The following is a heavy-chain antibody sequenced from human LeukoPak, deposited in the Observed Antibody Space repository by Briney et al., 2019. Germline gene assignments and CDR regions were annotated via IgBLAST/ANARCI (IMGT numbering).Heavy chain of an antibody. CDR2: ISAYNGNT. J-gene: IGHJ5*02. V-gene: IGHV1-18*01. Sequence: GASVKVSCKASGYTFTSYGISWVRQAPGQGLEWMGWISAYNGNTNYAQKLQGRVTMTTDTSTSTAYMELRSLRSDDTAVYYCARSVPAAVRGDWFDPWGQGTLVTVSS. CDR3: ARSVPAAVRGDWFDP. D-gene: IGHD2-2*01. CDR1: GYTFTSYG.